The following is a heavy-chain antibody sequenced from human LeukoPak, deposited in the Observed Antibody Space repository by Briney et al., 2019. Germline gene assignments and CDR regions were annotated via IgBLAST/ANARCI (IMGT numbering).Heavy chain of an antibody. D-gene: IGHD2-21*01. CDR3: VRWQYCGGNCYFSAFDI. Sequence: PSETLSLTCTGYGGSISSSYWSWIRQSPGRGLEWIGYIHHSGSTNSNPPLKSRVTISVDTPKNQFSLKLSSVTAADTAVYYCVRWQYCGGNCYFSAFDIWGQGTMVTVSS. CDR2: IHHSGST. V-gene: IGHV4-59*01. J-gene: IGHJ3*02. CDR1: GGSISSSY.